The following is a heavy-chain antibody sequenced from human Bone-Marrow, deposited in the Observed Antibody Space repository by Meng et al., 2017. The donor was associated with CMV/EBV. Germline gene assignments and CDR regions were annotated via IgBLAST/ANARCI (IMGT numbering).Heavy chain of an antibody. D-gene: IGHD1-7*01. CDR3: ARGELELRGAFDP. J-gene: IGHJ5*02. Sequence: GESLKISCVASGFTFSTDWMHWVRQAPGKGPVWAARVKGDGSGTNYADFVKGRFTISRDNSKNTLYLQMNSPRAEDTAVYYCARGELELRGAFDPWGQGTLVTVSS. V-gene: IGHV3-74*01. CDR2: VKGDGSGT. CDR1: GFTFSTDW.